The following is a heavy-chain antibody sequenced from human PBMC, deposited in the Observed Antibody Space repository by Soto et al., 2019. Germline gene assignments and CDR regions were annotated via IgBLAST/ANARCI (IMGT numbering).Heavy chain of an antibody. CDR1: GFTFSSYG. D-gene: IGHD6-13*01. CDR2: IWYDGSNK. CDR3: ARGKLSSSWYYSY. Sequence: GGSLRLSCAVSGFTFSSYGMHWVRQAPGKGLEWVAVIWYDGSNKYYADSVKGRFTISRDNSKNTLYLQMNSLRAEDTAVYYCARGKLSSSWYYSYGGQGTLVTVSS. V-gene: IGHV3-33*01. J-gene: IGHJ4*02.